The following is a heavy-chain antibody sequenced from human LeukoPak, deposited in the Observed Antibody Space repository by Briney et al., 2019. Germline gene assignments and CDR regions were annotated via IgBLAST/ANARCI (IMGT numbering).Heavy chain of an antibody. CDR3: ARHFTSYSSSWYYFDY. CDR1: GGSISSYY. V-gene: IGHV4-4*09. Sequence: PSETLSLTCTVSGGSISSYYWSWIRQPPGKGLEWIGYIYTSGSTNYNPSLKSRVTISVDTSKNQFSLKLSSVTAADTAVYYCARHFTSYSSSWYYFDYWGQGTLVTLSS. J-gene: IGHJ4*02. CDR2: IYTSGST. D-gene: IGHD6-13*01.